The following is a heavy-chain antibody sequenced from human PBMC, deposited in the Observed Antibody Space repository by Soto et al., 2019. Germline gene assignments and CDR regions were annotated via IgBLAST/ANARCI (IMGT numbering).Heavy chain of an antibody. CDR1: GFTFSSYA. CDR3: ASRSSGWYALPYYYYGMDV. Sequence: GGSLRLSCAASGFTFSSYAMHGVRQAPGKGLEWVAVISYDGSNKYYADSVKGRFTISRDNSKNTLYLQMNSLRAEDTAVYYCASRSSGWYALPYYYYGMDVWGQGTTVTVSS. V-gene: IGHV3-30-3*01. J-gene: IGHJ6*02. CDR2: ISYDGSNK. D-gene: IGHD6-19*01.